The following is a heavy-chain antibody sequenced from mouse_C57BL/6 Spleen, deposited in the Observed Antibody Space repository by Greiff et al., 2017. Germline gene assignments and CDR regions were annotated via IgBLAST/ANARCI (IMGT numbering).Heavy chain of an antibody. V-gene: IGHV1-64*01. CDR2: IHPNSGST. J-gene: IGHJ2*01. CDR3: ARSESLLFDFDY. D-gene: IGHD2-10*01. CDR1: GYTFTSYW. Sequence: QVHVKQPGAELVKPGASVKLSCKASGYTFTSYWMHWVKQRPGQGLEWIGMIHPNSGSTNYNEKFKSKATLTVDKSSSTAYMQLSSLTSDDSAVYYCARSESLLFDFDYWGQGTTLTVAS.